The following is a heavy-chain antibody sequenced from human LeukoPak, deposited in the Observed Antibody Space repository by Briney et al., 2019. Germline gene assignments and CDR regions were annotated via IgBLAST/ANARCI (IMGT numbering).Heavy chain of an antibody. J-gene: IGHJ5*02. D-gene: IGHD1-26*01. CDR3: TRDNSVGDSAWWFDP. CDR1: GFTFSSFS. V-gene: IGHV3-21*01. CDR2: ISSSSSYV. Sequence: GGSLRLSCAASGFTFSSFSLNWVRQAPGKGLEWVSSISSSSSYVYYADSLKGRFTISRDNAKNSLYLQMNSLRAEDTAVYYCTRDNSVGDSAWWFDPWGQGTLVTVSS.